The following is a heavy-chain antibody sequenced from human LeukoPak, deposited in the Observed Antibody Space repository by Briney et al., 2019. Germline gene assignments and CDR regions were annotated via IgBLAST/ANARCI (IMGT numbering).Heavy chain of an antibody. V-gene: IGHV1-18*01. CDR3: ARALSNIIVPVAITY. CDR1: GYTFTTYG. J-gene: IGHJ4*02. D-gene: IGHD2-2*01. Sequence: ASVKVSCKAFGYTFTTYGISWLRQAPGQGLEWMGWISGYNGNTHYAQRVQGRVTMTTDTSTSTAYMELRSLTSDDTAVYYCARALSNIIVPVAITYWGQGTLVTVSS. CDR2: ISGYNGNT.